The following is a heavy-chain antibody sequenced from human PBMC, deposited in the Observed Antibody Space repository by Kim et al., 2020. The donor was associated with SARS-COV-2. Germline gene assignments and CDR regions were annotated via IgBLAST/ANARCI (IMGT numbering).Heavy chain of an antibody. V-gene: IGHV4-31*02. CDR3: ARDPYSDDRKGDYGMDV. J-gene: IGHJ6*02. D-gene: IGHD2-21*01. Sequence: KSRVTISVDTSKNQFSLKLSSVTAADTAVYYCARDPYSDDRKGDYGMDVWGQGTTVTVSS.